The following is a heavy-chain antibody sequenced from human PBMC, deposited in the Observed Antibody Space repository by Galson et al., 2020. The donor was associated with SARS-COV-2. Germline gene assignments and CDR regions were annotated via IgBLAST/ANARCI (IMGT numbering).Heavy chain of an antibody. CDR2: ISVTGGNT. J-gene: IGHJ6*02. V-gene: IGHV3-23*01. D-gene: IGHD7-27*01. CDR3: AREKYPLLTGGFYGMDV. Sequence: GGSLRLSCATSGFNFSTYAMTWVRQAPGKGLEWVSGISVTGGNTYYADSVKGRFTISRDTSKKTIYLQMNSLRAEDTALYYCAREKYPLLTGGFYGMDVWGQGTTVTVSS. CDR1: GFNFSTYA.